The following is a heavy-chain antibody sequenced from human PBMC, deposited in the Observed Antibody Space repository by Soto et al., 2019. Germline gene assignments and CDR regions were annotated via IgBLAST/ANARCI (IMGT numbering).Heavy chain of an antibody. CDR2: LYHSGST. CDR3: ARDPKLRLYCSSTSCHPSGGMDV. J-gene: IGHJ6*02. V-gene: IGHV4-4*02. D-gene: IGHD2-2*01. Sequence: QVQLQESGPGLVKPSGTLSLTCAVSGGSISSSNWWSWVRQPPGKGLEWIGELYHSGSTNSNPSLKSRVTISVDKSKNQFSLKLSSVTAADTAVYYCARDPKLRLYCSSTSCHPSGGMDVWGQGTTVTVSS. CDR1: GGSISSSNW.